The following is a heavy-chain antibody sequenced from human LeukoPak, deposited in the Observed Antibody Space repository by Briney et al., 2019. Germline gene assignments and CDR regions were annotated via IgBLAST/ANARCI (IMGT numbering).Heavy chain of an antibody. CDR3: ARVGYCSSTSCPIDYYGMDV. Sequence: ASVKVSCKASGYTFTGYYMHWVRQAPGQGLEWMGCINPNSGGTNYAQKFQGRVTMTRDTSISTAYMELSRLRSDDTAVYYCARVGYCSSTSCPIDYYGMDVWGQGTTVTVSS. J-gene: IGHJ6*02. D-gene: IGHD2-2*01. V-gene: IGHV1-2*02. CDR1: GYTFTGYY. CDR2: INPNSGGT.